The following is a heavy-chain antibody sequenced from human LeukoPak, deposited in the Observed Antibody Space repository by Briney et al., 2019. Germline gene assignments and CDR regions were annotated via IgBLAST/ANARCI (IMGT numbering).Heavy chain of an antibody. J-gene: IGHJ4*02. CDR2: IYYSGST. D-gene: IGHD2-15*01. CDR1: GGSISSRSYY. CDR3: ARQVGVVVVAANY. Sequence: SETLSLTCTVSGGSISSRSYYWGWIRQPPGKGLELIGSIYYSGSTYYNPFFNRRVTISVCTSKNLFSLQLSSLTPPGSAVYYCARQVGVVVVAANYWGQGTLVTVSS. V-gene: IGHV4-39*01.